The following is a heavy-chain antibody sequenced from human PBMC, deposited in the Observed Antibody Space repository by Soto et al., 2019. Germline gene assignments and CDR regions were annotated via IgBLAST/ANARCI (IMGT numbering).Heavy chain of an antibody. CDR1: GGTFSSYA. Sequence: SVKVSCKASGGTFSSYAISWVRQAPGQGLEWMGGIIPIFGTANYAQKFQGRVTITADESTSTAYMELSSLRSEDTAVYYCARFLADYDFWSGPPPYYYGMDVWGQGTTVTVSS. CDR3: ARFLADYDFWSGPPPYYYGMDV. CDR2: IIPIFGTA. D-gene: IGHD3-3*01. J-gene: IGHJ6*02. V-gene: IGHV1-69*13.